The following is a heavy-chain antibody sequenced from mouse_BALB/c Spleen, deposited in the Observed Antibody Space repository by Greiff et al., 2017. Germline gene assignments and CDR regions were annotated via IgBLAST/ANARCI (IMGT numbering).Heavy chain of an antibody. J-gene: IGHJ4*01. V-gene: IGHV1-7*01. D-gene: IGHD3-2*02. CDR3: ARSRLKGAMDY. Sequence: VKLVESGAELAKPGASVKMSCKASGYTFTSYWMHWVKQRPGQGLEWIGYINPSTGYTEYNQKFKDKATLTADKSSSTAYMQLSSLTSEDSAVYYCARSRLKGAMDYWGQGTSVTVSS. CDR2: INPSTGYT. CDR1: GYTFTSYW.